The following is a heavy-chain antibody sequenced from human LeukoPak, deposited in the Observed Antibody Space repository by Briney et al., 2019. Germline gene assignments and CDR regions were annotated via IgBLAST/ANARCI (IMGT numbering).Heavy chain of an antibody. D-gene: IGHD3-22*01. J-gene: IGHJ4*02. CDR2: ISGSGATL. CDR1: GFNFSDHY. CDR3: ARALYGSSGYYDY. V-gene: IGHV3-11*01. Sequence: PGGSLRPSCAASGFNFSDHYMSWVRQTPGRPLEWVSYISGSGATLHHADSVKGRFTISRDNAKNSLSLQMNSLRAEDTALYYCARALYGSSGYYDYWGQGILVTVPS.